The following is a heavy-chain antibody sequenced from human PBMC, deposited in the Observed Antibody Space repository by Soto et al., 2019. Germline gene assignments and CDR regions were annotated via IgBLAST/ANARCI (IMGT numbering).Heavy chain of an antibody. CDR2: SRNKANSYTT. V-gene: IGHV3-72*01. CDR1: GFSLSDHY. J-gene: IGHJ4*02. D-gene: IGHD3-10*01. Sequence: EVQLVESGGGLVQPGGSLRLSCTASGFSLSDHYVDWVRQAPGKGLEWVGRSRNKANSYTTEYAASVRGRFTISRDDSSNSLYLQMDRLKTEDTAVYYCSRDCTASGTYAVDDGGQGTLVTVTS. CDR3: SRDCTASGTYAVDD.